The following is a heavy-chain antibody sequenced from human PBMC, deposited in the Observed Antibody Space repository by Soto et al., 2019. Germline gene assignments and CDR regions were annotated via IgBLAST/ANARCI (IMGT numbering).Heavy chain of an antibody. CDR2: INPSGGST. D-gene: IGHD3-22*01. V-gene: IGHV1-46*01. Sequence: VKVSCKASGYTFTSYYMHWVRQAPGQGLEWMGIINPSGGSTSYAQKFQGRVTMTRDTSTSTVYMELSSLRSEDTAVYYCAREYYYDSSGYYPQYYYGMDVWGQGTTVTVSS. CDR1: GYTFTSYY. J-gene: IGHJ6*02. CDR3: AREYYYDSSGYYPQYYYGMDV.